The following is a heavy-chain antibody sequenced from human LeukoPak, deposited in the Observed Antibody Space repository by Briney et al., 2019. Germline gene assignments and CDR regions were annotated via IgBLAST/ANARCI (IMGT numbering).Heavy chain of an antibody. CDR1: GFTFSSYT. CDR3: ARFPHYYDSSGYSF. J-gene: IGHJ4*02. D-gene: IGHD3-22*01. CDR2: ISSTSSYI. Sequence: GGSLRLSCAASGFTFSSYTINWVRQAPGKGLQWVSSISSTSSYINYADSVKGRFTISRDNAENSLYLQMNSLRDEDTAVYYCARFPHYYDSSGYSFWGQGTLVTVSS. V-gene: IGHV3-21*01.